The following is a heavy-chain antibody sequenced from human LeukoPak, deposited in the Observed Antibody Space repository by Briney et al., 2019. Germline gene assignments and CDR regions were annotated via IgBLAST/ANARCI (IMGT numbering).Heavy chain of an antibody. CDR2: IYYSGST. V-gene: IGHV4-39*07. J-gene: IGHJ5*02. D-gene: IGHD3-10*02. CDR3: ATSYDVKTAPYDL. Sequence: SETLSLTCTVSGGSISSSSYYWGWIRQPPGKGLEWIGSIYYSGSTYYNPSLKSRVTISVDTSKNQFSLKLSSVTAADTAVYYCATSYDVKTAPYDLWGQGTLVTVSS. CDR1: GGSISSSSYY.